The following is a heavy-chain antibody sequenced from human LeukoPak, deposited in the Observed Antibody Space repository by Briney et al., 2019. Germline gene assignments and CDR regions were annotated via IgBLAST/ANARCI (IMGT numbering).Heavy chain of an antibody. Sequence: GGSLRLSCAASGVTFTTYAMSWVGQAPGKALEWVSTMSGSGGSTYYADSVKGRFTISRDNSKNTLYLQMNSLRAEDTAIYYCAKGPVKYYDILTGNFDYWGQGTLVTVSS. D-gene: IGHD3-9*01. CDR1: GVTFTTYA. V-gene: IGHV3-23*01. J-gene: IGHJ4*02. CDR2: MSGSGGST. CDR3: AKGPVKYYDILTGNFDY.